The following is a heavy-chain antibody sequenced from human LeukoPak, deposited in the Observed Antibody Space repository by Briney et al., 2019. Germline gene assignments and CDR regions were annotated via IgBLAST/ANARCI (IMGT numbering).Heavy chain of an antibody. CDR1: GFTFSSYD. CDR3: VREGFCGGDCPAYFDF. Sequence: GGSLRLSCAASGFTFSSYDMHWVRHTIGKGLEWVSAIDTAGGTYYPGSVEGRFTISRENAKNSFHLQMNSLTDADTAVYYCVREGFCGGDCPAYFDFWGRGTLVTVSS. D-gene: IGHD2-21*02. V-gene: IGHV3-13*04. J-gene: IGHJ2*01. CDR2: IDTAGGT.